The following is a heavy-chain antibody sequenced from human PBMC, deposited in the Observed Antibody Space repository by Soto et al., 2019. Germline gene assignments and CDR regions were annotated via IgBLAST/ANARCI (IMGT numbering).Heavy chain of an antibody. V-gene: IGHV4-4*02. Sequence: PSETLSLTCAVSGGSISSSNWWSWVRQPPGKGPEWIGEIYHSGSTNYNPSLKSRVTISVDKSKNQFSLKLSSVTAADTAVYYCARDQVTMVRGVIYYYYGMDVWGQGTTVTVS. CDR3: ARDQVTMVRGVIYYYYGMDV. CDR2: IYHSGST. J-gene: IGHJ6*02. CDR1: GGSISSSNW. D-gene: IGHD3-10*01.